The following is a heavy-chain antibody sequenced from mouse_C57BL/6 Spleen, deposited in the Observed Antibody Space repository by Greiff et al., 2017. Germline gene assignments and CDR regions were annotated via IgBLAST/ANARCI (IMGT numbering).Heavy chain of an antibody. J-gene: IGHJ1*03. Sequence: VQLKESGPELVKPGASVKIPCKASGYTFTDYNMDWVKQSHGKSLEWIGDINPNNGGTIYNQKFKGKATLTVDTSSSTAYMELRSLTSEDTAVYYCARWSTTVVARYFDVWGTGTTVTVSS. CDR2: INPNNGGT. CDR1: GYTFTDYN. V-gene: IGHV1-18*01. CDR3: ARWSTTVVARYFDV. D-gene: IGHD1-1*01.